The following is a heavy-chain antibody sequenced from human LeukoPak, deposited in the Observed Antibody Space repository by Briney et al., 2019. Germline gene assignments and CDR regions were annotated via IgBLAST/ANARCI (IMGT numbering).Heavy chain of an antibody. V-gene: IGHV6-1*01. J-gene: IGHJ3*02. Sequence: SQTLSLTFVLSGGSVSRNSAAWNWLRQSPSRGLVWLGSTYYRSKWYNDYAVSVKSRITINPDTSKNQFSLQLNSVTPEDTAVYYCARDGGRLQPDAFDIWGQGTMVTVSS. CDR1: GGSVSRNSAA. CDR3: ARDGGRLQPDAFDI. CDR2: TYYRSKWYN. D-gene: IGHD3-16*01.